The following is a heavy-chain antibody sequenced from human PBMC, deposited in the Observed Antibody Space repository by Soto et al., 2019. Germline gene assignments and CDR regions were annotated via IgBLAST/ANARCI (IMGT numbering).Heavy chain of an antibody. CDR3: ARVDPRGVAVVRDY. J-gene: IGHJ4*02. D-gene: IGHD3-10*01. V-gene: IGHV1-18*01. CDR1: GNTFASHG. Sequence: QVQLVQSGPEVKKPGASVKVSCKASGNTFASHGFSWVRQAPGQGLEWMGWISGFNGQTNYAQKFQGRVTLTTDTSTSTAYMELRCLRSDDKAVYFCARVDPRGVAVVRDYWGQGTLVTVAS. CDR2: ISGFNGQT.